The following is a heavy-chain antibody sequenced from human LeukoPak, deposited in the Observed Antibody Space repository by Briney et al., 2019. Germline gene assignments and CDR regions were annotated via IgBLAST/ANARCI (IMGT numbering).Heavy chain of an antibody. V-gene: IGHV3-23*01. CDR1: GFTFSSYA. Sequence: GGSPRLSCAASGFTFSSYAMSWVRQAPGKGLEWVSAISGSGGSTYYADSVKGRFTISRDNAKNSLYLQMNSLRAEDTAVYYCARELIRFCTDYWGQGTLVTVSS. CDR2: ISGSGGST. J-gene: IGHJ4*02. D-gene: IGHD3-16*01. CDR3: ARELIRFCTDY.